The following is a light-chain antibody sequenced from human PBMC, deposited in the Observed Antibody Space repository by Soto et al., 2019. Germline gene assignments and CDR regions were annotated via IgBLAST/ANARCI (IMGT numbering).Light chain of an antibody. CDR3: QQSYRTPT. V-gene: IGKV1-39*01. CDR1: QSIVTY. J-gene: IGKJ5*01. CDR2: AAS. Sequence: DIQMTHSPSSLSASVAGRVTITCRASQSIVTYLNWYLQKPGKAPKLLIYAASNLQSGVPSRFSGSGSGTDYTLTISSLQPEDFATYYCQQSYRTPTFGQGTRLEIK.